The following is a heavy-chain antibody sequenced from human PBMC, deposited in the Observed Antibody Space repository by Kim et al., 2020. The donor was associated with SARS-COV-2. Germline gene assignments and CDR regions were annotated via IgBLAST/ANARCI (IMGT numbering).Heavy chain of an antibody. V-gene: IGHV4-34*01. CDR3: ARAYSSSWYFDY. Sequence: NNNPSLKSRVTISVDTSKNQFSLKLSSVTAADTAVYYCARAYSSSWYFDYWGQGTLVTVSS. D-gene: IGHD6-13*01. J-gene: IGHJ4*02.